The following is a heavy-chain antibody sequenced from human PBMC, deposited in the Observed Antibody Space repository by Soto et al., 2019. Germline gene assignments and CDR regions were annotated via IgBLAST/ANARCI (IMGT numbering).Heavy chain of an antibody. CDR3: ARSSIMITFGGALGY. Sequence: ASVKVSCKASGYTFTSYGISWVRQAPGQGLEWMGWINANSGNTGYAQKFQGRVTMTTDESTSTAYMELSSLRSEDTAVYYCARSSIMITFGGALGYWGQGTLVTVSS. V-gene: IGHV1-18*01. CDR2: INANSGNT. J-gene: IGHJ4*02. CDR1: GYTFTSYG. D-gene: IGHD3-16*01.